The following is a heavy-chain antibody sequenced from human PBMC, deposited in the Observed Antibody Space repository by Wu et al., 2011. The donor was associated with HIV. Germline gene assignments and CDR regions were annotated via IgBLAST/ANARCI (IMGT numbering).Heavy chain of an antibody. D-gene: IGHD3-16*01. V-gene: IGHV1-2*02. Sequence: QVQLVQSGSEVKKPGASVKVSCRTSGYTFINYNIHWVRQAPGQGLEWMGWINPNSGATNYAQKFQGRVTMTRDTSISTASMELSGLRFDDTAVYYCARDGWDWGKEDYFDYWGQGTLVTVSS. CDR1: GYTFINYN. CDR3: ARDGWDWGKEDYFDY. CDR2: INPNSGAT. J-gene: IGHJ4*02.